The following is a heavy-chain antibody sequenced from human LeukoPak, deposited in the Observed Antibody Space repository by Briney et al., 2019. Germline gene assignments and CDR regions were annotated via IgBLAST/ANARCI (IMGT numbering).Heavy chain of an antibody. Sequence: SETLSLTCAVYGGSFSGYYWSWIRQPPGKGLEWIVEINHSGSTNYNPSLKSRVTISVDTSKNQFSLKLSSVTAADTAVYYCARGHDVVVPAAPNNFDYWGQGTLVTVSS. CDR1: GGSFSGYY. CDR3: ARGHDVVVPAAPNNFDY. CDR2: INHSGST. V-gene: IGHV4-34*01. J-gene: IGHJ4*02. D-gene: IGHD2-2*01.